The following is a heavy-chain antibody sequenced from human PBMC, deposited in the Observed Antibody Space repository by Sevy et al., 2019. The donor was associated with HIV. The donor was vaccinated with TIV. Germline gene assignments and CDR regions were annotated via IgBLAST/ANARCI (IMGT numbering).Heavy chain of an antibody. D-gene: IGHD3-22*01. CDR2: IYPEDSET. CDR1: GYSFTSHW. V-gene: IGHV5-51*01. Sequence: GESLKISCQGSGYSFTSHWIGWVRHMPGKGLEWMGIIYPEDSETRYSPSFQGQVTFSDDQSITTAYLHWSSLKASETAMYYCATSRSGYFDSSGYYIYWGQGTLVTVSS. CDR3: ATSRSGYFDSSGYYIY. J-gene: IGHJ4*02.